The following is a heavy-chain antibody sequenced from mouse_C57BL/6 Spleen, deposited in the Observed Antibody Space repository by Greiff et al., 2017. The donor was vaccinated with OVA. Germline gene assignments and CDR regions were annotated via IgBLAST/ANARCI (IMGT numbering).Heavy chain of an antibody. D-gene: IGHD1-1*01. CDR2: IYPGDGDT. Sequence: QVQLKESGAELVKPGASVKISCKASGYAFSSYWMNWVKQRPGKGLEWIGQIYPGDGDTNYNGKFKGKATLTADKSSSTAYMQLSSLTSEDSAVYFCARRETIYYYGSSSWFAYWGQGTLVTVSA. V-gene: IGHV1-80*01. CDR3: ARRETIYYYGSSSWFAY. J-gene: IGHJ3*01. CDR1: GYAFSSYW.